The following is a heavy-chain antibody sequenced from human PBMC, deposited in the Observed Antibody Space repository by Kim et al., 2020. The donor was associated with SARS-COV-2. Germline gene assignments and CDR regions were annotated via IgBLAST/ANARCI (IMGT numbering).Heavy chain of an antibody. CDR2: INGGNGNT. J-gene: IGHJ6*03. CDR1: GYTFTSYV. Sequence: ASVKVSCKASGYTFTSYVIHWVRQAPGQRLEWMGWINGGNGNTKYSQGFQGRVTITRDTSASTAYMELSSLRSEDTAVYFCARDRGGSSWSWSYYIDVWGKGTTVTVSS. D-gene: IGHD6-13*01. CDR3: ARDRGGSSWSWSYYIDV. V-gene: IGHV1-3*01.